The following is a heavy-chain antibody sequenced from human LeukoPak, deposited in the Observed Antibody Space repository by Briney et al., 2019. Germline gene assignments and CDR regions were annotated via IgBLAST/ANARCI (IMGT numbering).Heavy chain of an antibody. CDR3: ARDNAYNWFDP. V-gene: IGHV3-7*01. Sequence: GGSLRLSCAASKFTFTTSWMTWVCQATGKGLEWVANINGGGSERTYVDSVKGRFTVSRDNAKNSLYLQMNSLRVDDTAVYYCARDNAYNWFDPWGQGTLVTVSS. CDR2: INGGGSER. CDR1: KFTFTTSW. J-gene: IGHJ5*02.